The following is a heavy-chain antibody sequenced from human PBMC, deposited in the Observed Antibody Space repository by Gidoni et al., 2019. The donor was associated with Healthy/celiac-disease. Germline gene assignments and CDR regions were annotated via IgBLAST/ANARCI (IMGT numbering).Heavy chain of an antibody. V-gene: IGHV3-21*01. CDR1: GFTFSSYS. D-gene: IGHD1-1*01. CDR3: AREHATNYYYYYMDV. CDR2: ISSSSSYI. Sequence: EVQLVESGGGLVKPGGSLRLSCAASGFTFSSYSMNWVRQAPGKGLGWVSSISSSSSYIYYADSVKGRFTISRDNAKNSLYLQMNSLRAEDTAVYYCAREHATNYYYYYMDVWGKGTTVSVSS. J-gene: IGHJ6*03.